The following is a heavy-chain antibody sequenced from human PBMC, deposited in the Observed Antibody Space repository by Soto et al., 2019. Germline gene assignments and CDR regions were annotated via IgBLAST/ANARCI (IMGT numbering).Heavy chain of an antibody. D-gene: IGHD2-21*02. V-gene: IGHV1-69*12. CDR1: GGTFSSYA. CDR2: IIPIFGTA. J-gene: IGHJ2*01. Sequence: QVQLVQSGAEVKKPGSSVKVSCKASGGTFSSYAISWVRQAPGQGLEWMGGIIPIFGTANYAQKFQGRVTITADESTSTAYMELSSLRSEDTAVYYCAREPGMAYCGGDCSSGDWYFDLWGRGTLVTVSS. CDR3: AREPGMAYCGGDCSSGDWYFDL.